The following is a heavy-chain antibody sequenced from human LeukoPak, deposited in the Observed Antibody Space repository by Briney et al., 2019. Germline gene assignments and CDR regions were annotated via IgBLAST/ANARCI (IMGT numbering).Heavy chain of an antibody. Sequence: GGSLRLSCVASVFTFSDAWMSWFRQAPGKGLGWVGRIKSKIDGGTIDYGAPVKGRFTISRDDSRKTLYLQMNSLKTEDTAVYYCTTRRQDGCWGQGTLVTVS. V-gene: IGHV3-15*01. CDR3: TTRRQDGC. J-gene: IGHJ4*02. CDR2: IKSKIDGGTI. CDR1: VFTFSDAW. D-gene: IGHD6-25*01.